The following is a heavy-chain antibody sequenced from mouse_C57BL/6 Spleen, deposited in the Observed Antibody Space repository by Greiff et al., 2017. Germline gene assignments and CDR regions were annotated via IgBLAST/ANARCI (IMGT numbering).Heavy chain of an antibody. CDR1: GFTFSDYG. CDR2: ISSGSSTI. J-gene: IGHJ3*01. V-gene: IGHV5-17*01. D-gene: IGHD2-1*01. CDR3: ARGIGNYDAY. Sequence: EVKLVESGGGLVKPGGSLKLSCAASGFTFSDYGMHWVRQAPEKGLEWVAYISSGSSTIYYADTVKGRFTISRDNAKNTLFLQMTSLRSEDTAMYYCARGIGNYDAYWGQGTLVTVSA.